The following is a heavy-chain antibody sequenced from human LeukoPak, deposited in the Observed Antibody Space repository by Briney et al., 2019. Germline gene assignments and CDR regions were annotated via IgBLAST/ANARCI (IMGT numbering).Heavy chain of an antibody. Sequence: GAALQISCQGSGYSFTSYWIGWVRQVPGKGLEWMGIIYPGDSDIRYSPSFQGQVTISADKSISTAYLQWSSLKASDTAMYYCARLRLGDYYYYYMDVWGKGTTVTVSS. CDR1: GYSFTSYW. J-gene: IGHJ6*03. CDR2: IYPGDSDI. D-gene: IGHD3-16*01. V-gene: IGHV5-51*01. CDR3: ARLRLGDYYYYYMDV.